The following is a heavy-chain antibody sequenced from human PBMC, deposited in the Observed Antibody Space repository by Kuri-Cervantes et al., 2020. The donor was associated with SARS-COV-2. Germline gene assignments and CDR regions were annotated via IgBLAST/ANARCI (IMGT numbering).Heavy chain of an antibody. CDR3: ARGKVPAANIASEYWFDP. D-gene: IGHD2-2*01. V-gene: IGHV4-59*11. J-gene: IGHJ5*02. Sequence: SETLSLTCTVSGGSISSHYWSWIRQPPGKGLEWIGYIYYSGSTNYNPSLKSRVTISVDTSKNQFSLKLSSVTAADTAVYYCARGKVPAANIASEYWFDPWGQGTLVTVSS. CDR2: IYYSGST. CDR1: GGSISSHY.